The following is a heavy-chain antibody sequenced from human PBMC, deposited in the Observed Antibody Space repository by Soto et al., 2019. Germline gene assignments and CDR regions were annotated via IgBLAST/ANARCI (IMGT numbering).Heavy chain of an antibody. V-gene: IGHV4-30-2*01. J-gene: IGHJ4*02. CDR2: IYHSGST. D-gene: IGHD4-17*01. CDR3: ARAPLTTPHFDY. Sequence: SETLSLTCAVSGGSISSGGYSWSWIRQPPGKGLEWIGYIYHSGSTYYNPSLKSRVTISVDRSKNQFSLKLSSVTAADTAVYYRARAPLTTPHFDYWGQGTLVPVSS. CDR1: GGSISSGGYS.